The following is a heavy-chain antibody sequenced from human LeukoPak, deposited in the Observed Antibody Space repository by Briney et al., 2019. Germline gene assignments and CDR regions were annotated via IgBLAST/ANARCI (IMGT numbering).Heavy chain of an antibody. D-gene: IGHD4-17*01. J-gene: IGHJ4*02. V-gene: IGHV4-59*08. CDR1: GGSVSSDY. CDR3: ARYPLYGDSLFDY. CDR2: IDDSGST. Sequence: SETLSLTCSVSGGSVSSDYWSWIRQPPGKGLDWIGYIDDSGSTNYNPSLKSRVTISVDTSKNQLSLKLISVAAAHTAVYYCARYPLYGDSLFDYWGQGILVTVSS.